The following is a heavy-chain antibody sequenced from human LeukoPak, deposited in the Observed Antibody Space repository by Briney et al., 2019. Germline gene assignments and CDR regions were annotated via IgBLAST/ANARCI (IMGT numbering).Heavy chain of an antibody. CDR1: EFTHSSDW. V-gene: IGHV3-7*01. CDR2: IKHDGSEK. D-gene: IGHD3-10*02. CDR3: VGRGFVR. Sequence: GGSLRLSSTASEFTHSSDWMRWVRQAPGRGLEWVACIKHDGSEKYFVDSVKGRFTIYRDNAKNSLFLQMNTLRAEDTAVYYCVGRGFVRWGQGTMVTVSS. J-gene: IGHJ3*01.